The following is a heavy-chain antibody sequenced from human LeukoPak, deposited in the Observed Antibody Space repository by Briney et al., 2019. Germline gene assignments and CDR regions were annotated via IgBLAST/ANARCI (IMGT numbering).Heavy chain of an antibody. CDR1: GFTFSTYA. D-gene: IGHD5-24*01. CDR3: ARGRDGYPYNF. J-gene: IGHJ4*02. CDR2: LSGSGSSA. Sequence: VQPGGSLRLSCAASGFTFSTYAMSWVRQAPGKGLEWVSGLSGSGSSAYYADSVKGRFTISRDSSKNSVYLQMNSLRPEDTAIYYCARGRDGYPYNFWGQGTLVTVSP. V-gene: IGHV3-23*01.